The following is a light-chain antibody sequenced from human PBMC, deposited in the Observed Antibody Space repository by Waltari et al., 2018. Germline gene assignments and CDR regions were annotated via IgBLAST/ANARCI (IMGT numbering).Light chain of an antibody. V-gene: IGKV1-5*01. CDR1: QSIKTW. J-gene: IGKJ4*01. CDR3: QQYYSPPLT. Sequence: DIQTTQSPSPLSASVGDRITITCRARQSIKTWLAWYKQKPGTAPKLLIYDASTLVDGVPSTFSGSGYGTDFTLSISSLQAEDVAVYYCQQYYSPPLTFGGGTKVEIK. CDR2: DAS.